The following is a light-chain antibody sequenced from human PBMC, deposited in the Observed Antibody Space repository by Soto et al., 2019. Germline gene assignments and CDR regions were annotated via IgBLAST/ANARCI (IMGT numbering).Light chain of an antibody. J-gene: IGLJ2*01. V-gene: IGLV2-8*01. CDR2: EVS. CDR1: SSDVGGYNY. CDR3: ASYGGNNNVL. Sequence: QSALTQPPSASGSPGQSVTISCTGTSSDVGGYNYVSWYQQHPGKAPKLMVFEVSKRPSGVPDRFSGSKFANTASLTVSGLQAEDEADYYCASYGGNNNVLFGGGTKLTVL.